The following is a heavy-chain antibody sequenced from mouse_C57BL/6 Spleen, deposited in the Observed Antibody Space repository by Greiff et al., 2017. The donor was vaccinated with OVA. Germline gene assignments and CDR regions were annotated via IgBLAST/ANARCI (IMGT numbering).Heavy chain of an antibody. CDR3: ARRRGYYGNYWYFDV. CDR1: GYTFTDYY. V-gene: IGHV1-26*01. Sequence: EVQLQQSGPELVKPGASVKISCKASGYTFTDYYMNWVKQSHGKSLEWIGDINPNNGGTSYNQKFKGKATLTVDKSSSTAYMELRSLTSEDSAVYYCARRRGYYGNYWYFDVWGTGTTVTVSS. J-gene: IGHJ1*03. CDR2: INPNNGGT. D-gene: IGHD2-1*01.